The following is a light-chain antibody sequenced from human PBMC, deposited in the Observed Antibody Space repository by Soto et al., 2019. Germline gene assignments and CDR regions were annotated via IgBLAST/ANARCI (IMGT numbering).Light chain of an antibody. J-gene: IGLJ2*01. CDR2: DVS. CDR3: SSYTSSSNVV. Sequence: QSALTQPASVSGSPGQSITISCTGTSSDVGSYNYVSWYQQHPGKAPKFMIYDVSNRPSGVSNRFSGSKSGNTASLTISRLQAEDEADYYCSSYTSSSNVVFGGGTKLTVL. V-gene: IGLV2-14*01. CDR1: SSDVGSYNY.